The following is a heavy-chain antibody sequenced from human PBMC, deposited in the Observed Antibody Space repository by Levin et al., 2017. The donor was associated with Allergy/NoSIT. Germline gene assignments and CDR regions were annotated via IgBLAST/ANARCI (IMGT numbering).Heavy chain of an antibody. Sequence: SCEASGFTFTNFEMNWVRQAPGRGLEWISYINLRGSTMYYADSVRGRFTISIDNAKNSLFLRMDSLTAEDTAVYYCARQVPNYYSGSGYYFDSWGQGTLVTVSS. D-gene: IGHD3-22*01. CDR2: INLRGSTM. CDR3: ARQVPNYYSGSGYYFDS. J-gene: IGHJ4*02. CDR1: GFTFTNFE. V-gene: IGHV3-48*03.